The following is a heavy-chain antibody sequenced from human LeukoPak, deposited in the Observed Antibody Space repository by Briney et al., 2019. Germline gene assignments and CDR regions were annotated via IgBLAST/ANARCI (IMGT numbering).Heavy chain of an antibody. CDR1: GFTFSSYT. J-gene: IGHJ4*02. D-gene: IGHD4-17*01. V-gene: IGHV3-21*01. Sequence: GGSLRLSCAASGFTFSSYTMNWVRQAPGKGLEWVPSITRTSNYIFYTDSVRGRFTISRDNAQNSLYVQMNSLRAEDTAVYYCARSYGDYVCDYWGQGTLVTVSS. CDR2: ITRTSNYI. CDR3: ARSYGDYVCDY.